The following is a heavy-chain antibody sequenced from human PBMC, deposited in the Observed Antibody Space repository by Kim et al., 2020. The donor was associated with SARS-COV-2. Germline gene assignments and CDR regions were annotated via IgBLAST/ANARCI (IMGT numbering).Heavy chain of an antibody. V-gene: IGHV3-33*01. Sequence: YYADTVKAACTIYRDNSKNTLYLQMNSMRAEDTAVYYCARVGFGYTIPDYWGQGTLVTVSS. D-gene: IGHD5-18*01. J-gene: IGHJ4*02. CDR3: ARVGFGYTIPDY.